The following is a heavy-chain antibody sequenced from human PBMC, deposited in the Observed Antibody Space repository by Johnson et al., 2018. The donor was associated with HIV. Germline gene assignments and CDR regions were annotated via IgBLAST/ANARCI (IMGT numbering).Heavy chain of an antibody. Sequence: QVQLVESGGGVVQPGGSLRLSCTASGFTFSSYGIYWVRQAPGKGLEWVKVISYDGSEKYYADSVKGRFTISRDNSKNSLYLQMNSLKTEDTAVYYCTKGKIGGGSYSAPDAFDMWGQGTMVTVSS. V-gene: IGHV3-30*18. CDR3: TKGKIGGGSYSAPDAFDM. J-gene: IGHJ3*02. CDR2: ISYDGSEK. CDR1: GFTFSSYG. D-gene: IGHD1-26*01.